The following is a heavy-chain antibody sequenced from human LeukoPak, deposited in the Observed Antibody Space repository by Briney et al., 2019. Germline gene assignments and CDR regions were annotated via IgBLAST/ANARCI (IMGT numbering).Heavy chain of an antibody. D-gene: IGHD3-9*01. J-gene: IGHJ6*03. CDR3: ARGPLTGFRGYYYYYMDV. CDR2: INSDGSST. Sequence: GGSLRLSCAASGFTFSSYWMHWVRQAPGKGLVWVSRINSDGSSTSYADSVKGRFTISRDNAKNTLYLQMNSLRAEDTAVYYCARGPLTGFRGYYYYYMDVWGKGTTVTVSS. CDR1: GFTFSSYW. V-gene: IGHV3-74*01.